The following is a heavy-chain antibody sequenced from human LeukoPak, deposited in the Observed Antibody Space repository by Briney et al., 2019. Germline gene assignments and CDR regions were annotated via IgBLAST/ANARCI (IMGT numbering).Heavy chain of an antibody. D-gene: IGHD3-22*01. CDR2: INHSGST. Sequence: PSETLSLTCAVYGGSFSGYYWSWIRQPPGKGLEWIGEINHSGSTNYNPSLKSRVTISVDTSKNQFSLKLSSVTAADTAVYCCARGHYYDSSGYYYYYYGMDVWGQGTTVTVSS. V-gene: IGHV4-34*01. CDR1: GGSFSGYY. CDR3: ARGHYYDSSGYYYYYYGMDV. J-gene: IGHJ6*02.